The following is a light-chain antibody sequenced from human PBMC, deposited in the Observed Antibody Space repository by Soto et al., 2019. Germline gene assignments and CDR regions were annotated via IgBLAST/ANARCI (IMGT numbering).Light chain of an antibody. CDR2: DES. V-gene: IGKV3-11*01. CDR3: HQYNNWPS. Sequence: EIVLTQSPATLSLSPGERGTLSCRASQSFSTYLAWYQQKPGQAPRLLIYDESNRATGIPARFSGSGSGTDFTLTISSLQSEDFAVYYCHQYNNWPSFGPGTKVDIK. CDR1: QSFSTY. J-gene: IGKJ3*01.